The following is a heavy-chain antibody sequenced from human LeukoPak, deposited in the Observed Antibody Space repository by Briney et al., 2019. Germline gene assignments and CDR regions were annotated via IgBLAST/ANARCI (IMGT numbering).Heavy chain of an antibody. J-gene: IGHJ5*02. CDR1: GGSISSYY. D-gene: IGHD2-21*01. Sequence: PSETLSLTCTVSGGSISSYYWSWIRQPPGKGLEWIGYIYTSGSTNYNPSLKSRVTISVDTSKNQFSLKLNSVTPEDTAVYYCARDFAGDNNWFDPWGQGTLVTVSS. CDR3: ARDFAGDNNWFDP. CDR2: IYTSGST. V-gene: IGHV4-4*09.